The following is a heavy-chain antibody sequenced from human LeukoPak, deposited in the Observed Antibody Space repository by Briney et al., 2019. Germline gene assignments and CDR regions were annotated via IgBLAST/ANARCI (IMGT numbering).Heavy chain of an antibody. CDR2: IKQDGSDK. CDR1: GFTFTKYW. D-gene: IGHD2-2*01. CDR3: AKGEGYCSSTSCYGDAFDV. V-gene: IGHV3-7*03. J-gene: IGHJ3*01. Sequence: GDSLRLSCAASGFTFTKYWMTWVRQAPGKGLEWVGNIKQDGSDKNYMDSVKGRFTITRDNAKNSLYLQMNSLRAEDMALYYCAKGEGYCSSTSCYGDAFDVWGQGTMVTVSS.